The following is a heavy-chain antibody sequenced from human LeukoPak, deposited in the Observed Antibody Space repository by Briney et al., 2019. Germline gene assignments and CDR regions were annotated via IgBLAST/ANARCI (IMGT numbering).Heavy chain of an antibody. CDR3: ARGLDCRSTSCYLDT. Sequence: GGSLRLSCAASGFTFSSYGMHWVRQAPGKGLEWVAVIWYDGSNKYYADSVKGRFTISRDNAKNSLYLQMNSLGAEDTAVYYCARGLDCRSTSCYLDTWGQGTLVTVSS. CDR1: GFTFSSYG. J-gene: IGHJ4*02. D-gene: IGHD2-2*01. CDR2: IWYDGSNK. V-gene: IGHV3-33*01.